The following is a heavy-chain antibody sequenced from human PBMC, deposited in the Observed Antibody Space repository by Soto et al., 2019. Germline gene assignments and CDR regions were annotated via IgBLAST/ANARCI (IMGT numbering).Heavy chain of an antibody. Sequence: QVQLQESGPGLVKPSETLSLTCTVSGGSISSYYWSWIRQPPGKGLEWIGYIYYSGSTNYNPSLESRVTISVDTSKNQFSLKLSSVTAADTAVYYCARATYYYDSSGYYYDWYFDLWGRGTLVIVSS. J-gene: IGHJ2*01. V-gene: IGHV4-59*08. CDR3: ARATYYYDSSGYYYDWYFDL. D-gene: IGHD3-22*01. CDR2: IYYSGST. CDR1: GGSISSYY.